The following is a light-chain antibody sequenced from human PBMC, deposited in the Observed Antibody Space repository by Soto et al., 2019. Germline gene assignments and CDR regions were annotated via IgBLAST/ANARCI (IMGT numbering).Light chain of an antibody. CDR1: SSDVGGYNY. J-gene: IGLJ1*01. CDR3: RSYTSSSPYV. CDR2: DVS. V-gene: IGLV2-14*01. Sequence: QSALTQPASVSGSPGQSITISCTGTSSDVGGYNYVSWYQQHPDKAPKLMIYDVSNRPSGVSNRLSGSKTGNTASLTISGLQAEDEADYYCRSYTSSSPYVFGTGTKLTVL.